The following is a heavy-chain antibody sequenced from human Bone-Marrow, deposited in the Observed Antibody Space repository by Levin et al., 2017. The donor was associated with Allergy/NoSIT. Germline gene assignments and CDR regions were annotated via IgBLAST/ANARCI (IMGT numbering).Heavy chain of an antibody. CDR1: DGSIRITSYY. Sequence: SQTLSLTCTVSDGSIRITSYYWGWIRQPPGKGLEWIGSVHHSGSPYYNPSLKSRVTMSVDTSKNQFSLNLTSVTAADTAVYSCARHGIGSSYDAPQRAFDIWGQGTMVTVSS. J-gene: IGHJ3*02. CDR3: ARHGIGSSYDAPQRAFDI. V-gene: IGHV4-39*01. CDR2: VHHSGSP. D-gene: IGHD3-22*01.